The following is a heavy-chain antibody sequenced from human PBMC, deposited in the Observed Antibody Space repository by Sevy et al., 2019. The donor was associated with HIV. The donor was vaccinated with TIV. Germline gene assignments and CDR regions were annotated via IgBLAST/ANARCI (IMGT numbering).Heavy chain of an antibody. CDR1: GFTFGDYA. D-gene: IGHD3-22*01. J-gene: IGHJ4*02. V-gene: IGHV3-49*04. CDR2: IRSKAYGGTT. Sequence: GGSLRLSCTASGFTFGDYAVNWVRRAPGRGLEWVGFIRSKAYGGTTKYAASVKGRFSISRDDSKSIAYLQMNSLKTEDTAVYYCTSVRDYYDSTGYYLAYLGQGTLVTVSS. CDR3: TSVRDYYDSTGYYLAY.